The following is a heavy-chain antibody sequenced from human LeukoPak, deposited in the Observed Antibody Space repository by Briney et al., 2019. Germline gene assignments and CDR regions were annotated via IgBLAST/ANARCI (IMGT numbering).Heavy chain of an antibody. D-gene: IGHD3-16*02. V-gene: IGHV3-23*01. CDR1: GFTFSSYA. CDR3: AKGPDVWGSYRHDY. CDR2: ITGTDGST. Sequence: GASLRLSCAASGFTFSSYAMSWVRQAPGKGLEWVSGITGTDGSTYYADSVKGRFTISRDNSKNTLYLQTNSLRAEDTAIYYCAKGPDVWGSYRHDYWGQGTLVTVSS. J-gene: IGHJ4*02.